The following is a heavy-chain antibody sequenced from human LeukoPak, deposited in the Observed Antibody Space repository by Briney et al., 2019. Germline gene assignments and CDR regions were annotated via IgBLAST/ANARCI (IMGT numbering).Heavy chain of an antibody. J-gene: IGHJ4*02. CDR3: ARTWGLYYYASGTKGPTGY. Sequence: GGSLRLSCAASGFTFSSYGMHWVRQAPGKGLEWVAFIRYDGSNKYYADSVKGRFTISRDNAQNSLHLQMNSLRAEDTAVYYCARTWGLYYYASGTKGPTGYWGQGTLVTVSP. CDR2: IRYDGSNK. V-gene: IGHV3-30*02. CDR1: GFTFSSYG. D-gene: IGHD3-10*01.